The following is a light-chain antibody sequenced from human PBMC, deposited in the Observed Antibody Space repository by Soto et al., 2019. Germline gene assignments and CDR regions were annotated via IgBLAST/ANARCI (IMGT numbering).Light chain of an antibody. J-gene: IGKJ1*01. Sequence: DIQMAQSPSTLSASVGDRVTITCRASQSISSWLAWYQQKPGKAPKLLIYDASSLESGVPSRFNGSGSGTEFTLTISSLQPDDFATYYCQQYNSYSTFGPGTKADIK. CDR3: QQYNSYST. CDR1: QSISSW. CDR2: DAS. V-gene: IGKV1-5*01.